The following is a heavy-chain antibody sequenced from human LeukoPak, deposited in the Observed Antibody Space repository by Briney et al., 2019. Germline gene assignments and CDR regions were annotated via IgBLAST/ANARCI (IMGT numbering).Heavy chain of an antibody. CDR2: ISAYNDDT. J-gene: IGHJ4*02. D-gene: IGHD1-26*01. CDR1: RYTLTSYV. Sequence: ASVKVSCKPSRYTLTSYVISSGRQAPGPGLEWMGWISAYNDDTNYAQKLQGRVTMTTDPSTSTAYTELRSVRSDDTAVYYCARVVGADGNFDYWGQGTLVTVSS. CDR3: ARVVGADGNFDY. V-gene: IGHV1-18*01.